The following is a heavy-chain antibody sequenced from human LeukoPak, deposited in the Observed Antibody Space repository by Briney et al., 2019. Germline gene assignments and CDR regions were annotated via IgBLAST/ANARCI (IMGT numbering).Heavy chain of an antibody. V-gene: IGHV4-38-2*02. CDR1: GYSIRSGFY. J-gene: IGHJ4*02. D-gene: IGHD6-19*01. CDR2: IYHSGIT. CDR3: ARGGASRLVPSYYFDY. Sequence: SETLSLTCTVSGYSIRSGFYWGWIRQPPGKGLEWIGNIYHSGITYYTPSLKSRVTISVDTSKNQFYLKLSSVTAADTAVYYCARGGASRLVPSYYFDYWGQGTLVTVSS.